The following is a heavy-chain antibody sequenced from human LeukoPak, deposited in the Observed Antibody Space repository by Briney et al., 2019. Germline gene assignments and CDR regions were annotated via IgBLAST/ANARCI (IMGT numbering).Heavy chain of an antibody. Sequence: SETLSLTCSVSGDSISSGGYYWSWIRQHPGKGLEWIGYIYYSGSTYYNPSLKSRVTISVDTSKNQFSLQLNSVTPEDTAVYYCAGVSRGRDRTGEPTFYFDYWGQGALVTVSS. D-gene: IGHD7-27*01. J-gene: IGHJ4*02. CDR1: GDSISSGGYY. CDR3: AGVSRGRDRTGEPTFYFDY. V-gene: IGHV4-31*03. CDR2: IYYSGST.